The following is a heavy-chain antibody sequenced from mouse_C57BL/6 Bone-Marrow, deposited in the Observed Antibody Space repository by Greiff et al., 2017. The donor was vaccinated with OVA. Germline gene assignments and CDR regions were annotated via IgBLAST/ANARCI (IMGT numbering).Heavy chain of an antibody. CDR1: GFTFSDYG. J-gene: IGHJ3*01. CDR2: ISSGSSTI. Sequence: LVESGGGFVKPGGSLKLSCAASGFTFSDYGMHWVRQAPEKGLEWVAYISSGSSTIYYADTVKGRFTISRDNAKNTLFLQMTSLRSEDTAMYYCARLLNWDKAYWGQGTLVTVSA. V-gene: IGHV5-17*01. CDR3: ARLLNWDKAY. D-gene: IGHD4-1*01.